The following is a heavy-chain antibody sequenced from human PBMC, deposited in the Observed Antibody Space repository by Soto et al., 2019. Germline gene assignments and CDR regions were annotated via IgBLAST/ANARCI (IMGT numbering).Heavy chain of an antibody. J-gene: IGHJ4*02. CDR2: ISGYNGYP. CDR3: ARGSSGALYY. V-gene: IGHV1-18*04. Sequence: QIHLVQSGAEVRKPGASVNVSCKTSGYIFTNYGVSWVRQAPGEGLEVVGWISGYNGYPKYGQRFQGRVTLSTDTSTTTGYMELRNLRSDDTAVYYCARGSSGALYYWGQGTLLTVSS. CDR1: GYIFTNYG.